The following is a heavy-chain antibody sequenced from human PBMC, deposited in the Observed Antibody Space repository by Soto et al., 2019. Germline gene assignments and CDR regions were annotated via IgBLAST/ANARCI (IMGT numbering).Heavy chain of an antibody. CDR1: GFTFSSYA. CDR3: ARAGCDGGSCYTLVGLRYGMDV. V-gene: IGHV3-30-3*01. D-gene: IGHD2-15*01. J-gene: IGHJ6*02. Sequence: QVQLVESGGGVVQPGRSLRLSCEASGFTFSSYAMYWVRQAPGKGLEWVAVISYDGNNKYYADSVKGRFTISRDNSKNTLYLQMNSLRAEDTGVYYCARAGCDGGSCYTLVGLRYGMDVWGQGTTVTVSS. CDR2: ISYDGNNK.